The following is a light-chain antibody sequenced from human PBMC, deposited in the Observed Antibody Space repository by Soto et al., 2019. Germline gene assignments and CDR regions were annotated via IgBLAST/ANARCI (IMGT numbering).Light chain of an antibody. CDR1: QAINNY. CDR2: AAS. J-gene: IGKJ2*01. Sequence: DIQLTQSPSFLSASVGDRVTITCRASQAINNYLAWYQQSPGKAPKLLIYAASTLQSGVPSRFSGSGSGTEFTLTISSLQPEDFATYYCQQVNSYSYTFGQGTKVDI. CDR3: QQVNSYSYT. V-gene: IGKV1-9*01.